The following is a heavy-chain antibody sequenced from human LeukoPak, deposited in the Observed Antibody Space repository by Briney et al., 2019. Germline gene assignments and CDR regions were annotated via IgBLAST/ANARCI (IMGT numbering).Heavy chain of an antibody. D-gene: IGHD1-26*01. V-gene: IGHV3-21*01. J-gene: IGHJ4*02. CDR3: ARDLSVGAKPDLGFDY. CDR2: ISSSSSYI. Sequence: GGSLRLSCAASGFTFSSYEMNWVRQAPGKGLEWVSSISSSSSYIYYADSVKGRFTISRDNAKNSLYLQMISLRAEDTAVYYCARDLSVGAKPDLGFDYWGQGTLVTVSS. CDR1: GFTFSSYE.